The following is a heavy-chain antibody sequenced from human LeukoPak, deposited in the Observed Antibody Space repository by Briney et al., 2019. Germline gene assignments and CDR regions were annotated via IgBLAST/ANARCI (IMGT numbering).Heavy chain of an antibody. V-gene: IGHV5-51*01. CDR2: IYPGDSDT. J-gene: IGHJ5*02. CDR3: ARAGERYYYDSSGYYPWFDP. Sequence: GESLKISCKGYGDRFTSYWVAWVRQMPGKGLEWMGIIYPGDSDTRYSPSFQGQVTISADKSISTAYLQWSSLKASDTAVYYCARAGERYYYDSSGYYPWFDPWGQGTLVTVSS. CDR1: GDRFTSYW. D-gene: IGHD3-22*01.